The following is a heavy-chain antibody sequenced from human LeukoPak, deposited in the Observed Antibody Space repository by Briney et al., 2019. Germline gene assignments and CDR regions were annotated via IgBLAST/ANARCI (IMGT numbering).Heavy chain of an antibody. J-gene: IGHJ4*02. CDR2: ISGSGGST. CDR1: GFTFSSYA. Sequence: GGSLRLSCAASGFTFSSYAMSWVRQAPGKGLEWVSAISGSGGSTYYADSVKGRFTTSRDNSKNTLYLQMNSLRAEDTAVYYCAKDVPSDPMIVVVKDIFDYWGQGTLVTVSS. V-gene: IGHV3-23*01. D-gene: IGHD3-22*01. CDR3: AKDVPSDPMIVVVKDIFDY.